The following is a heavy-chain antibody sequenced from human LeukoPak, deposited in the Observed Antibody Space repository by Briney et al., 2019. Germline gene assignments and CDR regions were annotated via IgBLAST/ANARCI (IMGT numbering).Heavy chain of an antibody. V-gene: IGHV4-34*01. J-gene: IGHJ4*02. Sequence: SETLSLTCAVYGGSFSGYYWSWIRQPPGKGLEWIGYIYHSGSTYYNPSLKSRVTISVDRSKNQFSLKLSSVTAADTAVYYCARDGKQLVPDYWGQGTLVTVSS. D-gene: IGHD6-6*01. CDR1: GGSFSGYY. CDR3: ARDGKQLVPDY. CDR2: IYHSGST.